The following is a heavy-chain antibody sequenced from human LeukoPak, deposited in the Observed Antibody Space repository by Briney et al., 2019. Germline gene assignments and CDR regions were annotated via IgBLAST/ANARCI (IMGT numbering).Heavy chain of an antibody. V-gene: IGHV3-23*01. D-gene: IGHD6-6*01. CDR1: GFTFSSYA. CDR3: AKDLTIAARPGGWFDP. Sequence: GGSLRLSCAASGFTFSSYAMSWVRQAPGKGLEWVSAISGSGGSTYYADSVKGRFTISRDNSKNTLYLQMNSLRAEDTAVYYCAKDLTIAARPGGWFDPWGQGTLVTVSS. CDR2: ISGSGGST. J-gene: IGHJ5*02.